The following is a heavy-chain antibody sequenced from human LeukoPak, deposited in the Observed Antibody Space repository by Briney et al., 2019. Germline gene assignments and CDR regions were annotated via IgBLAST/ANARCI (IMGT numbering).Heavy chain of an antibody. CDR1: GGSISSGGYY. D-gene: IGHD3-10*01. V-gene: IGHV4-31*03. Sequence: SQTLSLTCTVSGGSISSGGYYWSWIRQHPGKGLQRIGYIYYSGSTYYNPSLKSRVTISVDTSKNQFSLKLSSVTAADTAVYYCARDWGGGGSFDYWGQGTLVTVSS. CDR2: IYYSGST. CDR3: ARDWGGGGSFDY. J-gene: IGHJ4*02.